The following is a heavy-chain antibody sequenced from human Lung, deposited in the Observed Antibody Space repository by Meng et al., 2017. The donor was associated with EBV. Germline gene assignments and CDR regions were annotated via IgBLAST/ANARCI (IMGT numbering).Heavy chain of an antibody. CDR3: ARVVAGRYNWFDP. D-gene: IGHD6-6*01. CDR1: GASISSAYNY. J-gene: IGHJ5*02. Sequence: QGQLQGSGPRLVEPSQTLSLICTVSGASISSAYNYWTWIRQRPGRGLEWIGYIYYSGSTYYNPSLKSLVTISVDTSKNQFSLKLSSVTAADTAVYYCARVVAGRYNWFDPWGQGTLVTVSS. V-gene: IGHV4-31*01. CDR2: IYYSGST.